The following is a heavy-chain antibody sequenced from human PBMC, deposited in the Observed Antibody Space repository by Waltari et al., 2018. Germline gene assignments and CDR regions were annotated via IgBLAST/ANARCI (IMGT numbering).Heavy chain of an antibody. CDR3: ARVRRYSGYVLGFDY. V-gene: IGHV4-59*11. CDR2: IYYSGST. CDR1: GGSISSHY. D-gene: IGHD5-12*01. J-gene: IGHJ4*02. Sequence: QVQLQESGPGLVKPSETLSLTCTVSGGSISSHYWSWIRQPPGKGLEWIGYIYYSGSTNHNPSLKGRVTISVDTSKNQFSLKLSSVTAADTAVYYGARVRRYSGYVLGFDYWGQGTLVTVSS.